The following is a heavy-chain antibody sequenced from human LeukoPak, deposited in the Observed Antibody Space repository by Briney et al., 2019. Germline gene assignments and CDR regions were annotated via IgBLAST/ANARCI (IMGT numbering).Heavy chain of an antibody. CDR2: ISSSGSTI. D-gene: IGHD5-18*01. CDR3: ARADAMVWSPPLY. Sequence: GGSLRLSCAASGFTFSSYEMNWVRQAPGKGLEWVSYISSSGSTIYYADSVKGRFTISRDNAKNSLYLQMNSLRAEDTAVYYCARADAMVWSPPLYWGQGTLVTVSS. CDR1: GFTFSSYE. V-gene: IGHV3-48*03. J-gene: IGHJ4*02.